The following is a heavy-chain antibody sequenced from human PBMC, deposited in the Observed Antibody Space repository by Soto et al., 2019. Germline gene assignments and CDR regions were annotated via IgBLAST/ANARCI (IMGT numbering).Heavy chain of an antibody. CDR3: AVFGSSGFCEGRLDS. CDR1: GYSLTTHW. V-gene: IGHV5-10-1*01. D-gene: IGHD6-25*01. Sequence: GESRKISCEGSGYSLTTHWINWVRQMPGKGLERMGRIALSQYYTSYSPSFQGHVTISADKSTSKAYLQWNSMEALNTAIYYFAVFGSSGFCEGRLDSWGPGTLVTVSS. J-gene: IGHJ4*02. CDR2: IALSQYYT.